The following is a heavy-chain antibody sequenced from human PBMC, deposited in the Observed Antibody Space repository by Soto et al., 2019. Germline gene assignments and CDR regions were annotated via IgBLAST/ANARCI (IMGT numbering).Heavy chain of an antibody. CDR1: GFTFSSYA. D-gene: IGHD1-1*01. CDR2: ISYDGSNK. J-gene: IGHJ3*02. CDR3: ARTRNWNDVWSAFDI. V-gene: IGHV3-30-3*01. Sequence: SLRLSCAASGFTFSSYAMDWVRQAPGKGLEWVAVISYDGSNKYYADSVKGRFTISRDNSTNTLYLHMNSLRVDDTAVYYCARTRNWNDVWSAFDIWGQGTMVTVSS.